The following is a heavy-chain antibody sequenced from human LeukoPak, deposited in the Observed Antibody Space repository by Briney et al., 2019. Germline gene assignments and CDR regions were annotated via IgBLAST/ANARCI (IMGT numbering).Heavy chain of an antibody. J-gene: IGHJ3*02. CDR2: IYTSGST. CDR1: GGSISSYY. V-gene: IGHV4-4*09. CDR3: ARHHYSDAFDI. D-gene: IGHD4-11*01. Sequence: SETLSLTCTVPGGSISSYYWSWIRQPPGKGLEWIGYIYTSGSTNYNPSLKSRVTISVDTSKNQFSLKLSSVTAADTAVYYCARHHYSDAFDIWGQGTMVTVSS.